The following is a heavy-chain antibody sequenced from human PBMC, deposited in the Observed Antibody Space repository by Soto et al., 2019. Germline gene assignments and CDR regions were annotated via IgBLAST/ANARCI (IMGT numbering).Heavy chain of an antibody. CDR3: ARDRPGKIYGMDV. J-gene: IGHJ6*02. Sequence: QVQLVQSGAEVKKPGASVKVSCKASGYTFTGYYMHWVRQAPGQGLEWMGWINPNSGSTNYAQKFQGWVTMTRDTSISTAYMELSRLRSDDTAVYYCARDRPGKIYGMDVWGQGTTVTVSS. CDR1: GYTFTGYY. CDR2: INPNSGST. V-gene: IGHV1-2*04.